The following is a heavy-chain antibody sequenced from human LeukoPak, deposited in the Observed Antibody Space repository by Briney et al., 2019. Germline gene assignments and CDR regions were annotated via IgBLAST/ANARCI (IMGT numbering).Heavy chain of an antibody. CDR3: ARGIAAAGIKGLIDFGLSFDY. V-gene: IGHV1-69*13. Sequence: ASVKVSCNASGGTFSSYAISWVRQAPGQGLEWMGGIIPIFGTANYAQKFQGRVTITADESTSTAYMELSSLRSEDTAVYYCARGIAAAGIKGLIDFGLSFDYWGQGTLVTVSS. D-gene: IGHD6-13*01. J-gene: IGHJ4*02. CDR2: IIPIFGTA. CDR1: GGTFSSYA.